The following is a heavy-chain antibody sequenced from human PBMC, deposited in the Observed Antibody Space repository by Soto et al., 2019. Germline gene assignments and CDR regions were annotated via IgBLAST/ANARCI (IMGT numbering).Heavy chain of an antibody. V-gene: IGHV5-51*01. CDR1: GYSFSTYW. J-gene: IGHJ6*02. Sequence: GESLKISCNGSGYSFSTYWIAWVRQMPGKGLEWMGIIYPGDSDTRYSLSLQGQVTISADKSISTAYLQWSSLKASDTAIYYCARRPPEGGTMDVWGQGTTVTVSS. CDR2: IYPGDSDT. D-gene: IGHD3-16*01. CDR3: ARRPPEGGTMDV.